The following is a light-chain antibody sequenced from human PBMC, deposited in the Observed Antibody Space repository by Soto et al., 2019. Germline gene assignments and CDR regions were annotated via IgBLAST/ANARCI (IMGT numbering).Light chain of an antibody. CDR2: DAS. V-gene: IGKV3-11*01. CDR3: QQRSSRQPVIT. Sequence: EIVLTQSPATLSLSPGERATLSCRASQTFSSHLAWYQQKPGQAPRLLIYDASKRDTVIPSRFSGRGSGTDFTLTISRLEPEDLAVYYCQQRSSRQPVITFGQGTRLEIK. CDR1: QTFSSH. J-gene: IGKJ5*01.